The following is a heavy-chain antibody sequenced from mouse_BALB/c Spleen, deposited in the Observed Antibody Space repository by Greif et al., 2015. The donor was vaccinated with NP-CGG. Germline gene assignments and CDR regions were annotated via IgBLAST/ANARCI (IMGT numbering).Heavy chain of an antibody. V-gene: IGHV14-3*02. CDR3: ARVITGYWYYDV. CDR2: IDPANGNT. J-gene: IGHJ1*01. Sequence: VQLQQSGAELVKPGASVKLSCTASGFNIKDTYMHWVKQRPEQGLEWIGRIDPANGNTKYDPKFQGKATITADTSSNTAYLQLGSLTSEDATVYYCARVITGYWYYDVWGAGTTVTVSA. D-gene: IGHD2-4*01. CDR1: GFNIKDTY.